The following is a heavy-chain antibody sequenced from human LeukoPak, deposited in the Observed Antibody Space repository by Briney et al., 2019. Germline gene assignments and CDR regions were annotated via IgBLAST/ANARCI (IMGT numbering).Heavy chain of an antibody. Sequence: GGSLRLSCAASGFTFSTYWMSWVRQAPGKGLEWVANKNQDGTEKNYVDSVKGRFTISRDNAKNSLYVQMNSLRAVDTAVYYCARDRGYSTFDIWGQGTMVTVSS. D-gene: IGHD5-18*01. CDR2: KNQDGTEK. CDR3: ARDRGYSTFDI. J-gene: IGHJ3*02. V-gene: IGHV3-7*05. CDR1: GFTFSTYW.